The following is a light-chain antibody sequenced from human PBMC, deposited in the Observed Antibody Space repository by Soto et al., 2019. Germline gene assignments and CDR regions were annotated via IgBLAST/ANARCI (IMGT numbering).Light chain of an antibody. V-gene: IGLV2-8*01. CDR1: SSDVGGYNY. Sequence: QSALTQPPSASGSPGQSVTISCTGTSSDVGGYNYVSWYQQHPGKAPKLMIYEVSKRPSGVPDRFSGSKSGNTASLTVSGLQAEDEADYYCSSYAGSSNHYVFGTGTKLTVL. J-gene: IGLJ1*01. CDR2: EVS. CDR3: SSYAGSSNHYV.